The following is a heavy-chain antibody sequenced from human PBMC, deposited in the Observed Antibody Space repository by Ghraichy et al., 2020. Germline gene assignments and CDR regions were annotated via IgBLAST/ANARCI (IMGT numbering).Heavy chain of an antibody. Sequence: SETLSLTCAVSGDSISTYSWWSWVRQPPGKGLEWIGEIHHSGNTNYNPSLESRVTISVDKSKNQFSLKVNSVTAADTATYYCARVGLVAGIRSLDYWGQGTLVTVSS. D-gene: IGHD6-19*01. V-gene: IGHV4-4*02. CDR2: IHHSGNT. CDR3: ARVGLVAGIRSLDY. J-gene: IGHJ4*02. CDR1: GDSISTYSW.